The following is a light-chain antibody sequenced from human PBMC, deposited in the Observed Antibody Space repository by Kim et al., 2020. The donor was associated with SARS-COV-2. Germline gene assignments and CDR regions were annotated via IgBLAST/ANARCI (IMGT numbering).Light chain of an antibody. CDR2: MAS. CDR1: KRISSW. J-gene: IGKJ1*01. V-gene: IGKV1-5*03. Sequence: PASVGDRVTFTCRASKRISSWLAWYQQKPGKAPKLLIYMASTLESGVPSSFSGSGSGTEFTLTFSSLQPDDFATYYCQQYSSLWTFGQGTKVDIK. CDR3: QQYSSLWT.